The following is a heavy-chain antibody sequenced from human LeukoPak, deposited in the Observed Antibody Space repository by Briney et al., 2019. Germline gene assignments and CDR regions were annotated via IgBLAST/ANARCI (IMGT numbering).Heavy chain of an antibody. Sequence: GGSLRLSCAASGFTFSTNYMSWVRQAPGKGLEWVSVIYSGGSPYYADSVKGRFTISRDNSKNTLYLQMNSLRAEDTAVYYCAKHTGAMVRGVIPYWGQGTLVTVSS. J-gene: IGHJ4*02. CDR1: GFTFSTNY. CDR3: AKHTGAMVRGVIPY. D-gene: IGHD3-10*01. V-gene: IGHV3-53*01. CDR2: IYSGGSP.